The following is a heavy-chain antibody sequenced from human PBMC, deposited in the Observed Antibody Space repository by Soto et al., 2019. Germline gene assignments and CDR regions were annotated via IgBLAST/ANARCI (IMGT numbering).Heavy chain of an antibody. CDR2: IYTSGST. D-gene: IGHD4-17*01. CDR1: GGSISSYY. V-gene: IGHV4-4*07. CDR3: ARDITTVTTFYWFDP. Sequence: SETLSLTCTVSGGSISSYYWSWIRQPAGKGLEWIGRIYTSGSTNYNPSLKSRVTMSVDTSKNHFSLKLSSVTAADTAVYYCARDITTVTTFYWFDPWGQGTLVTVSS. J-gene: IGHJ5*02.